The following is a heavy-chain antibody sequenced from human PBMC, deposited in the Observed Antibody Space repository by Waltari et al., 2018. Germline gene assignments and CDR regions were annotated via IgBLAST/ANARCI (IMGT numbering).Heavy chain of an antibody. D-gene: IGHD5-18*01. CDR1: GGTFSSYA. V-gene: IGHV1-69*14. Sequence: QVQLVQSGAEVKKPGSSVKVSCKASGGTFSSYAISGVRQAPGQGLEWMGGIIPIFGTANYAQKFQGRVTITADKSTSTAYMELSSLRSEDTAVYYCASLKENTAMVTVDYWGQGTLVTVSS. J-gene: IGHJ4*02. CDR3: ASLKENTAMVTVDY. CDR2: IIPIFGTA.